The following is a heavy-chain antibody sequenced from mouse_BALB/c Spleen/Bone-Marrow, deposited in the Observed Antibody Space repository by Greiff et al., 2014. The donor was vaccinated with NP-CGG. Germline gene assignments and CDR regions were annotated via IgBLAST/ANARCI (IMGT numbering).Heavy chain of an antibody. V-gene: IGHV3-1*02. Sequence: VQLKESGPDLVKPSQSLSLTCTVTGYSITSYYSWHWIRQFPGNKLEWMGYIHYSGITVYNPSLKSRISITRDTSNNQFFLQLNSVTTEDTATYYCARFAGTLYTMDYWGQGTSVTVSS. CDR3: ARFAGTLYTMDY. CDR2: IHYSGIT. J-gene: IGHJ4*01. CDR1: GYSITSYYS. D-gene: IGHD4-1*01.